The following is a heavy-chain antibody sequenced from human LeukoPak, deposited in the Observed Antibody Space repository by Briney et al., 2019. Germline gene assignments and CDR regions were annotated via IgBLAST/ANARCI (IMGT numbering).Heavy chain of an antibody. V-gene: IGHV4-30-2*01. J-gene: IGHJ3*02. CDR1: GGSISSGGYY. CDR2: IYHNGST. Sequence: SQTLSLTCTVSGGSISSGGYYWRWIRQPPGKGLEWIGYIYHNGSTYYNPSLKSRVTISVGRSNNQFSLKLSSVTAADTAVYYCGGSHRIWGQGTMVTVSS. CDR3: GGSHRI.